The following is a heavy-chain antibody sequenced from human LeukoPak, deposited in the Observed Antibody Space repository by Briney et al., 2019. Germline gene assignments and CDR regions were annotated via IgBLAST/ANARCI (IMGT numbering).Heavy chain of an antibody. D-gene: IGHD6-13*01. CDR1: GGSISSYY. V-gene: IGHV4-59*01. J-gene: IGHJ4*02. Sequence: SETLSLTCTVSGGSISSYYWSWLRQPPGKGLEWIGYIYYSWSTNYNPSLKSRVTISVDTSKNQFSLKLSSVTAADTAVYYCARAGQGGYSSSWFPFDYWGQGTLVTVSS. CDR3: ARAGQGGYSSSWFPFDY. CDR2: IYYSWST.